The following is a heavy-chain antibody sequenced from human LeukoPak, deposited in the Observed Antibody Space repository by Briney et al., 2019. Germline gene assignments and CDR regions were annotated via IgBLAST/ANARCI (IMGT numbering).Heavy chain of an antibody. J-gene: IGHJ2*01. CDR3: AKDPRSTYSTTWYGGWYFDL. CDR1: GYSISSGYY. D-gene: IGHD6-13*01. CDR2: IYHSGNT. Sequence: PSETLSLTCAVSGYSISSGYYWGWIRQPPGKGLEWIGSIYHSGNTFYNPSLKSRVTISLDTSKNQFSLTLSSVTAADTALYYCAKDPRSTYSTTWYGGWYFDLWGRGTLDTVSS. V-gene: IGHV4-38-2*02.